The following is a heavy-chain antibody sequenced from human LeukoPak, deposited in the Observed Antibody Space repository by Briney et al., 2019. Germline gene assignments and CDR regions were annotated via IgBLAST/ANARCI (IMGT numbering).Heavy chain of an antibody. Sequence: ASVKVSCKASGYTFTSYGISWVRQAPGQGLEWMGWINPNSGGTNYAQKFQGRVTMTRDTSISTAYMELSRLRSDDTAVYYCARSSSWYGDDAFDIWGQGTMVTVSS. CDR3: ARSSSWYGDDAFDI. J-gene: IGHJ3*02. CDR1: GYTFTSYG. V-gene: IGHV1-2*02. D-gene: IGHD6-13*01. CDR2: INPNSGGT.